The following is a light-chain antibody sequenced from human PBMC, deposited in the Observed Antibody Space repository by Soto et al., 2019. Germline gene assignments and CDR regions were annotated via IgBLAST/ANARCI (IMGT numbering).Light chain of an antibody. CDR1: QSIRSW. V-gene: IGKV1-5*01. CDR3: QQYESYSPLT. Sequence: DIQMTQSPSILSASVGDRVTITCRASQSIRSWLAWYQQKPGKAPKLLIYDADRLESGVPSRFSGRRSGTEFTPTIAGLQPEDFATYYRQQYESYSPLTLGGGTKVEIK. J-gene: IGKJ4*01. CDR2: DAD.